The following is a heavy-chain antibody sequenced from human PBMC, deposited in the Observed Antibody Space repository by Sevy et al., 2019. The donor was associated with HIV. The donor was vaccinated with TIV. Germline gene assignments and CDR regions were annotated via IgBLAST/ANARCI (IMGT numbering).Heavy chain of an antibody. CDR1: GGSVSSGSYY. V-gene: IGHV4-61*01. Sequence: SETLSLTCIVSGGSVSSGSYYWSWIRQPPGEGLDWIGYIYYSGSTNYNPSLKSRVTISLDTSKNHFSLKLSSVTAADTAVYYCARDYPQWKGFDIWGQGTVVTVSS. CDR3: ARDYPQWKGFDI. J-gene: IGHJ3*02. D-gene: IGHD1-1*01. CDR2: IYYSGST.